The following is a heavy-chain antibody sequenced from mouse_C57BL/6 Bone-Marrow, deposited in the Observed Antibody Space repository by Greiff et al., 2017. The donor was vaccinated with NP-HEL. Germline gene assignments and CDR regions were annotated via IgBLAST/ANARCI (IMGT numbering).Heavy chain of an antibody. CDR3: ARGHGHYGVYFDV. D-gene: IGHD1-1*01. CDR2: IYPGDGDT. CDR1: GYAFSSSW. J-gene: IGHJ1*03. Sequence: VMLVESGPELVKPGASVKISCKASGYAFSSSWMNWVKQRPGKGLEWIGRIYPGDGDTNYNGKFKGKATLTADKSSSPAYMQLSSLTSEDSAVYFCARGHGHYGVYFDVWGTGTTVTVSS. V-gene: IGHV1-82*01.